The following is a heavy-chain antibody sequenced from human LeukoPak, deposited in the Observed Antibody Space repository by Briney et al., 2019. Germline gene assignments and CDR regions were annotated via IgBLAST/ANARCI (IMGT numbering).Heavy chain of an antibody. CDR1: GFTFSSYS. CDR3: AKGYSDDWYYFDS. J-gene: IGHJ4*02. Sequence: PGGSLRLSCAASGFTFSSYSMNWVRQAPGKGLEWVAALTRSGANTYYADSVKGRFTISRDNSKSTLSLQLNSLRVEDTAVYYCAKGYSDDWYYFDSWGQGTLVTVSS. D-gene: IGHD6-19*01. CDR2: LTRSGANT. V-gene: IGHV3-23*01.